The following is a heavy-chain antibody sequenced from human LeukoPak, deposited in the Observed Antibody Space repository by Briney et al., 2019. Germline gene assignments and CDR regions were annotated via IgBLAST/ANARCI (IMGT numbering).Heavy chain of an antibody. CDR1: GGSLSTYH. CDR3: ARLQSGLGYFDS. J-gene: IGHJ4*02. V-gene: IGHV4-4*07. Sequence: KPSETLSLTCTASGGSLSTYHWIWIRQPAGKGLEWIGRIYPSGITNYNPSLKSRVTMSVDTSKNQFSLRLTSVTAADTAVYYCARLQSGLGYFDSWGQGILVTVSS. CDR2: IYPSGIT.